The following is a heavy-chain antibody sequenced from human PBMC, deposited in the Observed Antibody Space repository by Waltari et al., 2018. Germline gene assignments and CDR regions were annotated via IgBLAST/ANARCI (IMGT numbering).Heavy chain of an antibody. CDR2: IYYSGCT. V-gene: IGHV4-39*07. CDR1: GGSISSSSYY. Sequence: LQLQESGPGLVKPSETLSLTCTVSGGSISSSSYYCGWIRQPPGKGLEWIGSIYYSGCTYYNPSLKSLVTISVDTSKNQFSLKLSSVTAADTAVYYCAREVGGNSNYWGQGTLVTVSS. J-gene: IGHJ4*02. CDR3: AREVGGNSNY. D-gene: IGHD2-21*02.